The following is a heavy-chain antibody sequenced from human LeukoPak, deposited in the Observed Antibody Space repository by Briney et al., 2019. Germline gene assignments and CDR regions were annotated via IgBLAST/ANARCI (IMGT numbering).Heavy chain of an antibody. CDR2: IYHSGST. D-gene: IGHD6-13*01. Sequence: SETLSLTCAVSGGSISSSNWWSWVRQPPGKGLEWIGEIYHSGSTNYNPSLKSRVTISVDKSKNQFSLKLSSVTAADTAVYYCARASIAAAGTDQLEYFQHWGQGTLVTVSS. CDR1: GGSISSSNW. CDR3: ARASIAAAGTDQLEYFQH. J-gene: IGHJ1*01. V-gene: IGHV4-4*02.